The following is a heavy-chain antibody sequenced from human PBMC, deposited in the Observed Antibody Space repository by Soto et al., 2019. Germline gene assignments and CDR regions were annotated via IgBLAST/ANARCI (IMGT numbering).Heavy chain of an antibody. J-gene: IGHJ4*02. CDR2: ISGSGDKT. V-gene: IGHV3-23*01. Sequence: EVHMLESGGGLVQPGGSLRLSCAASGFTFSAYAMSWVRQATGKGLEWVSAISGSGDKTYHSDSVKGRFTTSRDNSKNTRYLQMNSLKNEDTALYFCAKEEDSLTGYYKEYLDRWGQGTLVTVSS. CDR1: GFTFSAYA. CDR3: AKEEDSLTGYYKEYLDR. D-gene: IGHD3-9*01.